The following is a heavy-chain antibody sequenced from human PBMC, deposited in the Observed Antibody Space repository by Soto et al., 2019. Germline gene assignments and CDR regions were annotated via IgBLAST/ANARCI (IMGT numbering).Heavy chain of an antibody. CDR3: ATLGLGSWLVGVPLFDY. CDR1: GGSISSSSYY. CDR2: IYYSGST. V-gene: IGHV4-39*01. J-gene: IGHJ4*02. Sequence: SETLSLTCTVSGGSISSSSYYWGWIRQPPGKGLEWIGSIYYSGSTYYNPSLKSRVTISVDTSKNQFSLKLSSVTAADTAVYYCATLGLGSWLVGVPLFDYWGQGTLVTVSS. D-gene: IGHD6-19*01.